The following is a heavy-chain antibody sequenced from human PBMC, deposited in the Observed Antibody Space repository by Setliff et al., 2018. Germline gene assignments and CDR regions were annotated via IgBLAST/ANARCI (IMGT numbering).Heavy chain of an antibody. V-gene: IGHV4-34*01. D-gene: IGHD3-22*01. J-gene: IGHJ3*02. Sequence: PSETLSLTCAVYGGSFSGHHWCWIRQPPWKGLEWIGEINHSGSANHNPSLKSRVTISLDTSKNQFSLKLSSVTAADTAVYYCARGDYYDSSAYSPDTFDIWGQGTMVTLSS. CDR2: INHSGSA. CDR1: GGSFSGHH. CDR3: ARGDYYDSSAYSPDTFDI.